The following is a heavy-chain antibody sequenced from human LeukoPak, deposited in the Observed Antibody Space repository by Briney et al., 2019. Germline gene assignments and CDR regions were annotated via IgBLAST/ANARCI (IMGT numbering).Heavy chain of an antibody. CDR1: GYTFTSYD. D-gene: IGHD3-22*01. V-gene: IGHV1-8*01. CDR3: ARGSGYYYDSSGSQFDY. CDR2: MNPNSGNT. Sequence: ASVKVSCKASGYTFTSYDINWVRQATGQGLEWVGWMNPNSGNTGYAQKFQGRVTMTRNTSISTAYMELSSLRSEDTAVYYCARGSGYYYDSSGSQFDYWGQGTLVTVSS. J-gene: IGHJ4*02.